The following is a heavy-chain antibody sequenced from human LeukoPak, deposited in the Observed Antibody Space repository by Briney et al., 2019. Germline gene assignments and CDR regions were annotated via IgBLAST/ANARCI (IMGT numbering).Heavy chain of an antibody. CDR3: ATLYAFDI. V-gene: IGHV4-39*07. CDR2: IYYSGST. CDR1: GGSISSNDYY. Sequence: PSGTLSLTCTVSGGSISSNDYYWAWIRQPPGKGLEWIGSIYYSGSTNYNPSLKSRVTISVDTSKNQFSLKLSSVTAADTAVYYCATLYAFDIWGQGTMVTVSS. J-gene: IGHJ3*02.